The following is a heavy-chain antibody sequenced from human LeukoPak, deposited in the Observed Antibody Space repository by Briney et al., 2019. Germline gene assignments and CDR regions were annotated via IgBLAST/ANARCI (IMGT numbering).Heavy chain of an antibody. V-gene: IGHV3-7*03. CDR2: IKRDGSEK. CDR3: ARDYTGNRWHFDY. J-gene: IGHJ4*02. CDR1: GFTFSTYW. D-gene: IGHD2-2*02. Sequence: PGGSLRLSCAASGFTFSTYWMSWVRQAPGKGLECVANIKRDGSEKYYVDSVKGRFTIFRDDAKSSLYLQMNSLRAEDTAVYFCARDYTGNRWHFDYWGQGTLVTVSS.